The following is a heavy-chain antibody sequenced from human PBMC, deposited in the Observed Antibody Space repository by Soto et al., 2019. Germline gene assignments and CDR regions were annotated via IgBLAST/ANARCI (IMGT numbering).Heavy chain of an antibody. CDR2: INHSGST. J-gene: IGHJ4*02. D-gene: IGHD2-8*02. V-gene: IGHV4-34*01. CDR1: GGSSSGYY. Sequence: PSETLSHTCAVYGGSSSGYYWTWIRQPPGTGLEWIGEINHSGSTNYNPSLKSRVTISVDTSKNQFSLKLTSVTAADTAVYYCARDKITGLFDYWGQGTLVTVS. CDR3: ARDKITGLFDY.